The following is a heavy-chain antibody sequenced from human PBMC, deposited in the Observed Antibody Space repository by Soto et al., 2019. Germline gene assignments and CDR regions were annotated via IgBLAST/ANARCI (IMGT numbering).Heavy chain of an antibody. CDR3: ARENCSSTSCLIDGMDV. CDR1: GGTFSSYA. D-gene: IGHD2-2*01. J-gene: IGHJ6*02. Sequence: QVQLVQSGAEVKKPGSSVKVSCKASGGTFSSYAISWVRQAPGQGLEWMGGIIPIFGTANYAQKFQGRVTITADESTSTAYMELSSLRSEDTAVYYCARENCSSTSCLIDGMDVWGQGTTVTVSS. CDR2: IIPIFGTA. V-gene: IGHV1-69*01.